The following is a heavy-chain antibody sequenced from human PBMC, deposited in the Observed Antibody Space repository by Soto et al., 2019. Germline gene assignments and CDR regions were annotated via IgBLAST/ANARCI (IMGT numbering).Heavy chain of an antibody. CDR2: ISAYNGNT. CDR3: AREGNVVVPAAGFDY. CDR1: GYTFTSYG. Sequence: ASVKVSCKASGYTFTSYGISWVRQAPGQGLEWMGWISAYNGNTNYAQKLQGRVTMTTDTSTSTAYMELRSLRSDDTAVYYCAREGNVVVPAAGFDYWGQGTLVTVSS. D-gene: IGHD2-2*01. J-gene: IGHJ4*02. V-gene: IGHV1-18*01.